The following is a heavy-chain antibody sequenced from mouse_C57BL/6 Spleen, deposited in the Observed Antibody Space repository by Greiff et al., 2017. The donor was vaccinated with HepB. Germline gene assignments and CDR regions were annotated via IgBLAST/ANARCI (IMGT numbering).Heavy chain of an antibody. D-gene: IGHD1-1*01. J-gene: IGHJ2*01. Sequence: EVKLLESGGDLVKPGGSLKLSCAASGFTFSSYGMSWVRQTPDKRLEWVATISSGGSYTYYPDSVKGRFTISRDNAKNTLYRQMSSLKSEDTAMYYCARLFTTVVATDYWGQGTTLTVSS. CDR2: ISSGGSYT. CDR1: GFTFSSYG. V-gene: IGHV5-6*02. CDR3: ARLFTTVVATDY.